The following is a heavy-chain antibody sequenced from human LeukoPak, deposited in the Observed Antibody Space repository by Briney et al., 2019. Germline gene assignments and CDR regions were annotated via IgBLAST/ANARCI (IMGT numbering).Heavy chain of an antibody. V-gene: IGHV3-23*01. J-gene: IGHJ4*02. CDR3: AKAWVTRGSWRENYFDY. CDR1: GFTFSTYA. CDR2: ISASGGST. D-gene: IGHD4-17*01. Sequence: PGGSLRLSCAASGFTFSTYAMSWVRQTPGKGLEWVSAISASGGSTYYADSVKGRFTISRDNSKNTLYLQMNSLRAEDTAVYYCAKAWVTRGSWRENYFDYWGQGTLVTVSS.